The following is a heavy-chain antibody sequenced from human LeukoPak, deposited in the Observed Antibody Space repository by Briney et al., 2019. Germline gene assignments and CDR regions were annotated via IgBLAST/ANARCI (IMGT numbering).Heavy chain of an antibody. CDR3: ARDSRANWGPGRLDY. D-gene: IGHD7-27*01. CDR1: GGSISSYY. V-gene: IGHV4-59*01. CDR2: IYYSGST. Sequence: SETLSLTCTVSGGSISSYYWSWIRQPPGKGLEWIGYIYYSGSTNYNPSLKSRVTISVDTSKNQFSLKLRDVTAADTAVYFCARDSRANWGPGRLDYWGQGTLVTVSS. J-gene: IGHJ4*02.